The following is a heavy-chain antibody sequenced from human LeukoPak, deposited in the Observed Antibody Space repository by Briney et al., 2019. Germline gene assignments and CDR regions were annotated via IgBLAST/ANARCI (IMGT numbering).Heavy chain of an antibody. CDR1: GFTVTVNY. CDR3: AADFYTSYHLGY. D-gene: IGHD3-16*01. Sequence: GGSLRLSCAVSGFTVTVNYMSWVRQAPGKGLEWASIIYRSGSISYADSVKGRFIISRDGSTNTLSLQMTSLRAEDTAVYYCAADFYTSYHLGYWGQGTLVTVSS. V-gene: IGHV3-66*01. CDR2: IYRSGSI. J-gene: IGHJ4*02.